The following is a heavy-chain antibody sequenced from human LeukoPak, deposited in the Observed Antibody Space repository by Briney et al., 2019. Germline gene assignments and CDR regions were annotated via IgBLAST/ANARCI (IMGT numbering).Heavy chain of an antibody. D-gene: IGHD2-15*01. Sequence: GGSLRLSCAASGFTFSDYYMSWIRQAPGKGLXXXXXXXXXGSTIYYADSVKGRFTISRDNAKNSLYLQMNSLRAEDTAVYYCARVACSGGSCYSVYYYGMDVWGQGTTVTVSS. CDR1: GFTFSDYY. J-gene: IGHJ6*02. CDR2: XXXXGSTI. CDR3: ARVACSGGSCYSVYYYGMDV. V-gene: IGHV3-11*01.